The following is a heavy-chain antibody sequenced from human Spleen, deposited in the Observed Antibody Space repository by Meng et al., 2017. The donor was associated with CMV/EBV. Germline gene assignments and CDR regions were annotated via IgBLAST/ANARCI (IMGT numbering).Heavy chain of an antibody. Sequence: GESLKISCAASGFTFSSYAMSWVRQAPGKGLEWVSAISGSGGSTYYADSVKGRFTISRDNSKNTLYQQMNSLRAEDTAVYYCAKDQTVTKGLNYYYYYGMDVWGQGTTVTVSS. CDR3: AKDQTVTKGLNYYYYYGMDV. V-gene: IGHV3-23*01. D-gene: IGHD4-17*01. CDR1: GFTFSSYA. J-gene: IGHJ6*02. CDR2: ISGSGGST.